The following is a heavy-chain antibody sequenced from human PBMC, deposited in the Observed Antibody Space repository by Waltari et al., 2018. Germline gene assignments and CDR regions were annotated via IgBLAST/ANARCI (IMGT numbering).Heavy chain of an antibody. D-gene: IGHD3-16*01. CDR1: GGSISSHY. CDR2: IYYSGST. CDR3: ARTKGGGNDY. V-gene: IGHV4-59*11. J-gene: IGHJ4*02. Sequence: QVQLQESGPGLVKPSETLSLTCTVSGGSISSHYWSWIRQPPGKGLEWIGYIYYSGSTNYNPSLKSRVTISVDTSKNQFSLKLSSVTAADTAVYYCARTKGGGNDYWGQGTLVTVSS.